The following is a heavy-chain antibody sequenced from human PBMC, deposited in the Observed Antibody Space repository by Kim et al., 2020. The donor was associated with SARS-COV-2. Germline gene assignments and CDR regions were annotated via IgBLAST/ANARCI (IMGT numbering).Heavy chain of an antibody. CDR2: IIPILGIA. CDR3: ARDSEDSYGYGWFDP. D-gene: IGHD5-18*01. CDR1: GGTFSSYT. Sequence: SVKVSCKASGGTFSSYTISWVRQAPGQGLEWMGRIIPILGIANYAQKFQGRVTITADKSTSTAYMELSSLSSEDTAVYYCARDSEDSYGYGWFDPWGQGTLVTGSS. J-gene: IGHJ5*02. V-gene: IGHV1-69*02.